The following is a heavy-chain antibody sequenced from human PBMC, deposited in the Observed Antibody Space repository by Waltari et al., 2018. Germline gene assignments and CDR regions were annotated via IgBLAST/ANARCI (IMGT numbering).Heavy chain of an antibody. CDR3: ARDRGKGLYLDS. Sequence: QLQLEQSGPGLVKPSESLSLTCAAPGDSMSSSDLWNWVRQFPGKGLEWIGQVHRSGKTNYNPSLASRVTVSIDTSNNQFSLTMPSPTAADTAMYYCARDRGKGLYLDSWGQGTLVTVSP. CDR2: VHRSGKT. CDR1: GDSMSSSDL. D-gene: IGHD2-15*01. V-gene: IGHV4-4*02. J-gene: IGHJ4*02.